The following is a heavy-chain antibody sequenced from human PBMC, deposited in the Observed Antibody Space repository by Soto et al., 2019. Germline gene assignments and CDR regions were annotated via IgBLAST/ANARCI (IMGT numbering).Heavy chain of an antibody. D-gene: IGHD6-25*01. CDR1: GGSISGYY. Sequence: SETLSLTCTVSGGSISGYYWSWIRQPPGKGLEWIGYIYYSGSTNYNPSLKSRVAISVDTSKNQFSLKLSSVTAADTAVYYCARGSGRPFAYWGQGTLVT. V-gene: IGHV4-59*01. J-gene: IGHJ4*02. CDR3: ARGSGRPFAY. CDR2: IYYSGST.